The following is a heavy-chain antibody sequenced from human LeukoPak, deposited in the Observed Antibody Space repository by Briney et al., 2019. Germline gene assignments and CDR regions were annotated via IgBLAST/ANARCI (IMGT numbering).Heavy chain of an antibody. Sequence: GVSLTLSCSASGFTFSSYGMIWVRQAPGKVLEWFSAISGSGGSTYYADSVKGRFTISRDNSKNTLYLQMNSLRAEDTAVYYCAKRSNPYGDYRSNWFDPWGQGTLVTVSS. CDR3: AKRSNPYGDYRSNWFDP. V-gene: IGHV3-23*01. CDR2: ISGSGGST. CDR1: GFTFSSYG. J-gene: IGHJ5*02. D-gene: IGHD4-17*01.